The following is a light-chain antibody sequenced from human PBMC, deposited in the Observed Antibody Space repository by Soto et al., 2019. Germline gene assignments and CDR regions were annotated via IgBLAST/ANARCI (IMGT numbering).Light chain of an antibody. CDR3: PQSYSTPT. Sequence: GDRGRITFRASQSISSYLNWYQQKPGKGPKLLIYAASSLQSGVPSRFSGSGSGTDFTLTISSLQPEDFATYYCPQSYSTPTVGQGTQVDIK. J-gene: IGKJ1*01. V-gene: IGKV1-39*01. CDR2: AAS. CDR1: QSISSY.